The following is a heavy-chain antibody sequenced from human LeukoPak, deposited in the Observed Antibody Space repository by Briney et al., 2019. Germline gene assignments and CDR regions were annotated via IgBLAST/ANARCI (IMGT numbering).Heavy chain of an antibody. D-gene: IGHD3-10*01. CDR3: ARDRLYYHGPDGGHGMDV. V-gene: IGHV1-2*04. CDR1: GYTFTGYY. Sequence: ASVKVSCKASGYTFTGYYMHWLRQAPGQGLEWMGWINPNSGGTNYAQKFQGWVTMTRDTSISTAYMELSRLRSDDTAVYYCARDRLYYHGPDGGHGMDVWGQGTTVTVSS. CDR2: INPNSGGT. J-gene: IGHJ6*02.